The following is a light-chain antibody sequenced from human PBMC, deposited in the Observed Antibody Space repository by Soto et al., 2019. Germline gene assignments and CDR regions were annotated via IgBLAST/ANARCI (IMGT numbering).Light chain of an antibody. CDR2: GAS. CDR1: QSVSSK. V-gene: IGKV3-15*01. Sequence: ETVMTQSPATLSLSPGERVTLSCRASQSVSSKLVWYQQKPGQAPRFLIYGASTRATGIPARFRGSGSGTECTLTIDSLQSEDFAVYYCQQYNDWPPAFGGGTKVEIK. CDR3: QQYNDWPPA. J-gene: IGKJ4*01.